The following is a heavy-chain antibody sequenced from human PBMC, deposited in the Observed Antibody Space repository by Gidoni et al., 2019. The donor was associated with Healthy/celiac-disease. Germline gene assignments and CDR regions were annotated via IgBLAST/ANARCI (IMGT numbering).Heavy chain of an antibody. CDR2: IYYSGST. J-gene: IGHJ4*02. D-gene: IGHD5-18*01. CDR1: GGSISSYY. V-gene: IGHV4-59*01. Sequence: QVQLQESGPGLVKPSATLSLTCTVSGGSISSYYWSWIRQPPGKGLEWIGYIYYSGSTNYNPSLKSRVTISVDTSKNQFSLKLSSVTAADTAVYYCARAPYSYGPVDYWGQGTLVTVSS. CDR3: ARAPYSYGPVDY.